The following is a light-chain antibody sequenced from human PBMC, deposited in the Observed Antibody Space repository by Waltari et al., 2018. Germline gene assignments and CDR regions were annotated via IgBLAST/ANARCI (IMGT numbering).Light chain of an antibody. Sequence: DIVMTQSPDSLAVSLGERATINCKSSQGVLYNSNNKNYLAWYQQKPEQPPNLLIYWASTREAGVPDRFSGSGSGTDFTLTISSLQAEDVAVYYWQQYDSAPLTVGGGTRVEIK. CDR1: QGVLYNSNNKNY. CDR3: QQYDSAPLT. J-gene: IGKJ4*01. CDR2: WAS. V-gene: IGKV4-1*01.